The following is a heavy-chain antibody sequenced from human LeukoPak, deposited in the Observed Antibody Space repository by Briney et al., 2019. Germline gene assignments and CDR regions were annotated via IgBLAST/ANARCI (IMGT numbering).Heavy chain of an antibody. CDR2: ISSSSSYI. D-gene: IGHD1-26*01. CDR3: ARDLGSYDY. V-gene: IGHV3-21*01. Sequence: KPGGSLRLSCAASGFSFNNYWMTWVRQAPGKGLEWVSSISSSSSYIYYADSVKGRFTISRDNAKNSLYLQMNSLRAEDTAVYYCARDLGSYDYWGQGTLVTVSS. J-gene: IGHJ4*02. CDR1: GFSFNNYW.